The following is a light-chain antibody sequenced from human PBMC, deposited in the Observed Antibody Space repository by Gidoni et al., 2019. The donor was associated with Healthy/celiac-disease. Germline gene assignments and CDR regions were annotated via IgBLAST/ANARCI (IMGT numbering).Light chain of an antibody. CDR2: DAS. J-gene: IGKJ5*01. V-gene: IGKV1-33*01. CDR1: QDISNY. CDR3: QQYDNLFT. Sequence: DIQMTQSPSSLSASVGDRVTITCQASQDISNYLNWYQQKPGKAPKLLIYDASNLETGVPSGFSGSGSGTDFTFTISSLQPEDIATYYCQQYDNLFTFGQGTRLEIK.